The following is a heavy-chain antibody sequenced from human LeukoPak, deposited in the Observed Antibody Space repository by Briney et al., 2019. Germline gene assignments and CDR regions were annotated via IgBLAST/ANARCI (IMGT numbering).Heavy chain of an antibody. CDR1: GYTFTSYA. V-gene: IGHV1-3*01. D-gene: IGHD6-19*01. Sequence: GASVKVSCKASGYTFTSYALHWVRQARGQRLEWMGWINAGNGNTKYSQKFQGRVTITRDTSASTAYMELSSLRSEDTAVYYCARDRSGPAGSIAVARWFDPWGQGTLVTVSS. CDR2: INAGNGNT. J-gene: IGHJ5*02. CDR3: ARDRSGPAGSIAVARWFDP.